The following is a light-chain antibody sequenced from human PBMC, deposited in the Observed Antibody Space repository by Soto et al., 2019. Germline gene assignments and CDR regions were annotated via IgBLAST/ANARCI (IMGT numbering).Light chain of an antibody. CDR1: SSDVGGFNY. J-gene: IGLJ1*01. V-gene: IGLV2-14*03. Sequence: QSALPQPASVSGSPGQSITISCTGTSSDVGGFNYVSWYQQHPGKAPKLMIYDVTNRPSGVYYRFSGSKSGTTASLTISGLPAEDEAAYYCNSYTSSSTYVFGTGTKVTVL. CDR2: DVT. CDR3: NSYTSSSTYV.